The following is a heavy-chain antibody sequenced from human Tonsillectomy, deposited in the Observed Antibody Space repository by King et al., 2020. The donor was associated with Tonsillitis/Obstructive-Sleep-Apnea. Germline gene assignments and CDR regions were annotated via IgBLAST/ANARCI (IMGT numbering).Heavy chain of an antibody. V-gene: IGHV3-21*04. CDR1: GFTFSIYH. J-gene: IGHJ2*01. Sequence: EVQLVESGGGLVKPGGSLRLSCAASGFTFSIYHMEWVRQVPGKGLEWVASISPNSNYIYYAESVKGRFTISRDDAKDSLYLQMNSLRAEDAAVYYCAQFSCSESSCYGSSWYFDLWGRGTLVTVSS. CDR3: AQFSCSESSCYGSSWYFDL. CDR2: ISPNSNYI. D-gene: IGHD2-15*01.